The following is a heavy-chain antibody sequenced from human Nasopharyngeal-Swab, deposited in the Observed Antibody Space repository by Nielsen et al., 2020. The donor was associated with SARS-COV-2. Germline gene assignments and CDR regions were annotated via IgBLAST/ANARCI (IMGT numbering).Heavy chain of an antibody. CDR2: ISSSSSYI. D-gene: IGHD2-15*01. CDR1: GFTFSSYS. CDR3: AKDNEVVAATATWTFDI. V-gene: IGHV3-21*04. Sequence: GESLKISCAASGFTFSSYSMNWVRQAPGKGLEWVSSISSSSSYIYYADSVKGRFTISRDNAKNSLYLQMNSLRAEDTALYYCAKDNEVVAATATWTFDIWGQGTMVTVSS. J-gene: IGHJ3*02.